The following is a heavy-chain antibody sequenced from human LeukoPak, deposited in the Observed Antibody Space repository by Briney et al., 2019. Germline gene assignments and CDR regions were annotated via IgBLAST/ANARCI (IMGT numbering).Heavy chain of an antibody. CDR1: GFAFSDYY. V-gene: IGHV3-11*05. CDR2: ITSSSTYT. J-gene: IGHJ4*02. D-gene: IGHD6-13*01. CDR3: ARDRISSSWYYFDC. Sequence: GGSLRLSCAASGFAFSDYYMSWIRQAPGKGLEWVSYITSSSTYTSYADSVKGRFTISRDNAKNSLYLQMNSLRAEDTAVYFCARDRISSSWYYFDCWGQGTLLTVSS.